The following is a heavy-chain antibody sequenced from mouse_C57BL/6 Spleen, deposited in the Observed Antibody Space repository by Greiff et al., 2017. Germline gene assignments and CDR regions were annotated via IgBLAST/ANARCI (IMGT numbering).Heavy chain of an antibody. Sequence: VQLQQSGAELVRPGASVTLSCKASGYTFTDYEMHWVKQTPVHGLEWIGAIDPETGGTAYNQKFKGKAILTADKSSSTAYMELRSLTSEDSAVYYCTRLRVLRSHLDYWGQGTTLTVSS. J-gene: IGHJ2*01. CDR1: GYTFTDYE. CDR2: IDPETGGT. V-gene: IGHV1-15*01. CDR3: TRLRVLRSHLDY. D-gene: IGHD1-1*01.